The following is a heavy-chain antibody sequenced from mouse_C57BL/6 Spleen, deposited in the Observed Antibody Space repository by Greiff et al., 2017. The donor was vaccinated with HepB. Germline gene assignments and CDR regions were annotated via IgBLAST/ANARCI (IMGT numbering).Heavy chain of an antibody. CDR3: AREGDYYGSSYDWYFDV. V-gene: IGHV5-16*01. D-gene: IGHD1-1*01. CDR1: GFTFSDYY. Sequence: EVKLVESEGGLVQPGRSMKLSCTASGFTFSDYYMAWVRQVPEKGLEWVANINYDGSSTYYLDSLKSRFIISRDNAKNILYLQMSSLKSEDTATYYCAREGDYYGSSYDWYFDVWGTGTTVTVSS. J-gene: IGHJ1*03. CDR2: INYDGSST.